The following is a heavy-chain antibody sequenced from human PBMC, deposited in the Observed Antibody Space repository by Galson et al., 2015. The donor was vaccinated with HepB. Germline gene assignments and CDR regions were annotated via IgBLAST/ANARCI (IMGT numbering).Heavy chain of an antibody. CDR1: GFTFSSYW. CDR3: ARDLPSITIFGVVRYYYYYYMDV. D-gene: IGHD3-3*01. CDR2: IKQDGSEK. Sequence: SLRLSCAASGFTFSSYWMSWVRQAPGKGLEWVANIKQDGSEKYYVDSVKGRFTISRDNAKNSLYLQMDSLRAEDTAVYYCARDLPSITIFGVVRYYYYYYMDVWGKGTTVTVSS. V-gene: IGHV3-7*03. J-gene: IGHJ6*03.